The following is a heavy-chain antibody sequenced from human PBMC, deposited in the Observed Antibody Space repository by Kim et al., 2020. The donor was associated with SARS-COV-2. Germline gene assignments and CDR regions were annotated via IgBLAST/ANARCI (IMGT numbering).Heavy chain of an antibody. Sequence: ASVKVSCKASGYTFTSYYMHWVRQAPGQGLEWMGIINPSGGSTSYAQKFQGRVTMTRDTSTSTVYMELSSLRSEDTAVYYCARGGDDCSSTSCYTHYYYGMDVWGQGTTVTVSS. CDR1: GYTFTSYY. V-gene: IGHV1-46*01. CDR3: ARGGDDCSSTSCYTHYYYGMDV. J-gene: IGHJ6*02. CDR2: INPSGGST. D-gene: IGHD2-2*02.